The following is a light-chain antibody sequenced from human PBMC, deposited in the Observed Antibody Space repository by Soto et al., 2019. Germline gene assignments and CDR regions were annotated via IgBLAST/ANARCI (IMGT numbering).Light chain of an antibody. CDR3: QQYHNWPPQYT. V-gene: IGKV3-15*01. Sequence: EIVMTQSPASLSVSPGDGATLSCRASQSVASNVAWYQQKPGQGPRLLIHGASTRAVGVPARFSGSGSGTDFTLTISTLQSEDFAVYDCQQYHNWPPQYTFGQGTKLQFK. CDR1: QSVASN. J-gene: IGKJ2*01. CDR2: GAS.